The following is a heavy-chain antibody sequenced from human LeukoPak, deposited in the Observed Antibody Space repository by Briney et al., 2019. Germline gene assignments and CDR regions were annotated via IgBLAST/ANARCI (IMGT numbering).Heavy chain of an antibody. CDR2: ISGSGGRT. Sequence: GGSLRLSCAASGFSFSNYAMNWVRQAPGKGLEWVSGISGSGGRTYYADSVKGRFSISRDNSKNTLYLQMNSLRAEDTAIYYCATYRQVLLPFESWGQGTLVTVSS. CDR1: GFSFSNYA. CDR3: ATYRQVLLPFES. J-gene: IGHJ4*02. D-gene: IGHD2-8*02. V-gene: IGHV3-23*01.